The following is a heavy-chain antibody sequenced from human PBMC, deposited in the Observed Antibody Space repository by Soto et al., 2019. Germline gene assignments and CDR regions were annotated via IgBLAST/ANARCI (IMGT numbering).Heavy chain of an antibody. J-gene: IGHJ4*02. CDR2: ISAGVIDT. CDR3: AKQFSSSTWYPFDH. CDR1: GFTYNIYA. Sequence: EVQLLESGEALVQPGGSLRLSCAASGFTYNIYAMSWVRQAPGKGLEWVSGISAGVIDTYYADPVKGRFTVYRDDSKNTLYLQMNSLRADDTAVYYCAKQFSSSTWYPFDHWGRGTLVTVSS. V-gene: IGHV3-23*01. D-gene: IGHD6-13*01.